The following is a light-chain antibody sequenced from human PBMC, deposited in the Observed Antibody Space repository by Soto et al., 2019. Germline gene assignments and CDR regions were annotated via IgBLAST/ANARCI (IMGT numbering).Light chain of an antibody. CDR2: GAS. V-gene: IGKV1-6*01. J-gene: IGKJ1*01. CDR3: QQYETFSGT. Sequence: AVQLTQSPSSLSASVGDRVTITCRASQGIRTDLGWYQQSPGKAPKVLIVGASTLQSGVPSRFSGSGSGTDFTLTISSLQPEDSATYYCQQYETFSGTFGPGTKVEI. CDR1: QGIRTD.